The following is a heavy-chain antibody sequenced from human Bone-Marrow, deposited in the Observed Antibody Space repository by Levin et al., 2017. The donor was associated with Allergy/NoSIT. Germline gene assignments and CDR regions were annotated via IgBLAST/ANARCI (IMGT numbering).Heavy chain of an antibody. V-gene: IGHV4-39*01. D-gene: IGHD3-22*01. CDR2: IYSSGNT. CDR1: GGSISSGNYH. Sequence: SSETLSLTCTVSGGSISSGNYHWGWIRQPPGKGLDWIGNIYSSGNTYYNPSLKSRVTISADMSKQQFSPKLNSVIAADTAVYYCARHYGYSPFDSWGQGTLVTVSS. CDR3: ARHYGYSPFDS. J-gene: IGHJ4*02.